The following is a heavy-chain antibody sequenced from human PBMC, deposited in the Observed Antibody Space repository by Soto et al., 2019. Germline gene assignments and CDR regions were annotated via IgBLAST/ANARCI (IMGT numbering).Heavy chain of an antibody. CDR3: ASGYSYGTVDY. D-gene: IGHD5-18*01. V-gene: IGHV1-69*02. CDR2: IIVILDIA. CDR1: GGTFSSYT. Sequence: QVQLVQSGAEVKKPGSSVKVSCKASGGTFSSYTISWVRQATGQGLEWMGRIIVILDIANYAQKFQVKVTITADKSTSTAYMELTSLISDDTAIYYCASGYSYGTVDYWGQGTLVTVSS. J-gene: IGHJ4*02.